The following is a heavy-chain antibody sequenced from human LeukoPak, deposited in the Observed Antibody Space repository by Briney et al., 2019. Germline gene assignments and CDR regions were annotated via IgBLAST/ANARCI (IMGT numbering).Heavy chain of an antibody. V-gene: IGHV1-2*02. CDR3: ARARVVVTIFGVVNGRGSDAFDI. D-gene: IGHD3-3*01. Sequence: ASVKVSCKASGYTFTGYYMHWVRQAPGQGLEWMGWINPNSGGTNYAQKFQGRVTMTRDTSISTAYMELSRLRSDDTAVYYCARARVVVTIFGVVNGRGSDAFDIWGQGTMVTVSS. CDR1: GYTFTGYY. CDR2: INPNSGGT. J-gene: IGHJ3*02.